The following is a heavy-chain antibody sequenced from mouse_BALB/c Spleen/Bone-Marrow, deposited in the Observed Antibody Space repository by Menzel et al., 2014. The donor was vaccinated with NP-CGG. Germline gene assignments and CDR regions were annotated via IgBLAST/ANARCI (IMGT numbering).Heavy chain of an antibody. CDR1: GYTFTSYW. CDR2: INPSNGGT. J-gene: IGHJ2*01. D-gene: IGHD2-3*01. Sequence: QVQLQQSGAELVRPGVSVKLSCKASGYTFTSYWMHWIKQRPEQGLERIGEINPSNGGTNYNEKFKSKATLTVDKSSSTAXMXLXSLTSEDSAVYYCARSGDGYYVDYFDYWGQGTTLTVSS. CDR3: ARSGDGYYVDYFDY. V-gene: IGHV1S81*02.